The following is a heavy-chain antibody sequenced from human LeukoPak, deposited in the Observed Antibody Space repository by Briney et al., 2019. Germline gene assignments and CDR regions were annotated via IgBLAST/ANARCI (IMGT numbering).Heavy chain of an antibody. J-gene: IGHJ3*02. D-gene: IGHD3-10*01. CDR3: ARWGEHTTLRVHAFDI. CDR1: GDSIRNYY. V-gene: IGHV4-59*01. CDR2: GHYSGST. Sequence: SETLSLTCSVSGDSIRNYYWNWIRQPPGKGLEWIGYGHYSGSTFSNPSLKSRVTFSVDASNNQFSLRLTSVTAADTAVYYCARWGEHTTLRVHAFDIWGRGTLVTVSS.